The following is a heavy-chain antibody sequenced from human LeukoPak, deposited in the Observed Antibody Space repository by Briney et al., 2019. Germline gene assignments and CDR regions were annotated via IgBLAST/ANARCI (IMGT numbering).Heavy chain of an antibody. D-gene: IGHD6-19*01. CDR2: IKQDGSEK. CDR1: GFTFTSYW. V-gene: IGHV3-7*03. J-gene: IGHJ4*02. Sequence: GGFLRLSCAASGFTFTSYWMSWVRQAPGKGLEWVANIKQDGSEKYYVDSVKGRFTISRDNTKNSLYLQMNSLRAEDTAVYYCAKDHGAVADYTDYWGQGTLVTVSS. CDR3: AKDHGAVADYTDY.